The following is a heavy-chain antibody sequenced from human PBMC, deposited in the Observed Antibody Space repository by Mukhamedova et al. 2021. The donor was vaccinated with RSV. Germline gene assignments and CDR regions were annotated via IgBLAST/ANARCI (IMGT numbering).Heavy chain of an antibody. D-gene: IGHD4-17*01. CDR2: ISSSGSTI. V-gene: IGHV3-48*03. Sequence: VRQAPGKGLEWVSYISSSGSTIYYADSVKGRFTISRDNAKNSLYLQMNSLRAEDTAVYYCASLGDYGDYYYYGMDVWGQGTTVT. CDR3: ASLGDYGDYYYYGMDV. J-gene: IGHJ6*02.